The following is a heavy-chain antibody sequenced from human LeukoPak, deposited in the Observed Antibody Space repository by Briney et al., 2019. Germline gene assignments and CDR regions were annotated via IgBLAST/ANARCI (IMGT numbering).Heavy chain of an antibody. CDR2: IRSKTYGGTT. CDR3: VGGSFFDY. Sequence: PGGSLRLSCTTSGFTFGDYAMSWDRQAPGKGLEWVGFIRSKTYGGTTEYAASVKGRFTISRDDSKSIAYLQMNSLKTEDTAVYYCVGGSFFDYWGQGTLVTVSS. CDR1: GFTFGDYA. V-gene: IGHV3-49*04. J-gene: IGHJ4*02. D-gene: IGHD1-26*01.